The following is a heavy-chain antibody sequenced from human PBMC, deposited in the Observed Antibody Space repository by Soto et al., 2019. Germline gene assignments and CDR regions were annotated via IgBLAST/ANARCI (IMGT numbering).Heavy chain of an antibody. V-gene: IGHV3-23*01. D-gene: IGHD2-2*01. CDR2: ISGSVGST. CDR3: AKDPETSYAFQYHFDY. CDR1: GFTFSSYA. Sequence: EVQLLESGGGLVQPGGSLRLSCAASGFTFSSYAMSWVRQAPGKGLEWVSAISGSVGSTYYADSVKGRFTISRDDSKHTLYLQMNSLRAEDTAVYYCAKDPETSYAFQYHFDYWGQGTLVTVSS. J-gene: IGHJ4*02.